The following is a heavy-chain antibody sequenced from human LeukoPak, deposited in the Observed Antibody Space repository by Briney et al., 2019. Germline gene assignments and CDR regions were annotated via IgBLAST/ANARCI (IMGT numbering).Heavy chain of an antibody. V-gene: IGHV1-18*01. Sequence: GASVKVSCKTSGYTFSNFGINWVRQAPGQGLEWMGWISGNNDNPNYGQKFQGRFTVTTDSSTSTAYMDLRNLRFDDTAVYYCARDGTSTDDYWGQGTLVTVSS. J-gene: IGHJ4*02. CDR3: ARDGTSTDDY. CDR1: GYTFSNFG. CDR2: ISGNNDNP. D-gene: IGHD2-2*01.